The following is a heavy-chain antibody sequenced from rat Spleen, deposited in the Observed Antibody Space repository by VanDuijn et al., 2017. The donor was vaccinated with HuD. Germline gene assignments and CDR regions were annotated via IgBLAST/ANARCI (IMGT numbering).Heavy chain of an antibody. CDR3: AREADKPFHYFDY. V-gene: IGHV5-25*01. J-gene: IGHJ2*01. D-gene: IGHD1-6*01. CDR1: GFTFSDYY. Sequence: EVQLVESGGVLVQPGRSMKLSCAASGFTFSDYYMAWVRQAPKKGPEWVASIRSGGGGTYYPDSVKGRFTISRDNAKSTLYLQMDSLRSEDTAIYYCAREADKPFHYFDYWGQGVMVTVSS. CDR2: IRSGGGGT.